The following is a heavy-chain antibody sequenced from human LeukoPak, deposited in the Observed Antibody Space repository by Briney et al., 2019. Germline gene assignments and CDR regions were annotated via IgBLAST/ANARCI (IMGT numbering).Heavy chain of an antibody. V-gene: IGHV3-15*01. Sequence: NTGGSLRLSCAASGFTFSNAWMSWVRQAPGKGLEWVGRIKSKTDGGTTDYAAPVKGRFTISRDDSKNTLYLQMNSLKTEDTAVYYCTTGGYDILTGDAFDIWGQGTMVTVSS. J-gene: IGHJ3*02. CDR1: GFTFSNAW. CDR3: TTGGYDILTGDAFDI. D-gene: IGHD3-9*01. CDR2: IKSKTDGGTT.